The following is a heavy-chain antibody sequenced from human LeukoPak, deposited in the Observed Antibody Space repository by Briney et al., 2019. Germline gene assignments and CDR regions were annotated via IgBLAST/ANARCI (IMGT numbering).Heavy chain of an antibody. Sequence: GGSLRLSCAASGFTFSNAWMSWVRQAPGKGLEWVSVIYSGGSTYYADSVKGRFTISRDNSKNTLYLQMNSLRAEDTAVYYCAREMKTTVTTFDFYYYYYMDVWGKGTTVTISS. CDR3: AREMKTTVTTFDFYYYYYMDV. J-gene: IGHJ6*03. D-gene: IGHD4-17*01. CDR1: GFTFSNAW. CDR2: IYSGGST. V-gene: IGHV3-66*01.